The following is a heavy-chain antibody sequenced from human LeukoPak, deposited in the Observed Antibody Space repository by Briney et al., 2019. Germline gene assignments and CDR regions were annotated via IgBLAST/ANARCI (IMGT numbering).Heavy chain of an antibody. CDR3: ARFRSGWYMDY. D-gene: IGHD6-19*01. CDR1: GFTFSSYG. J-gene: IGHJ4*02. CDR2: IWNDGSKS. V-gene: IGHV3-33*01. Sequence: GGSLRLSCAASGFTFSSYGMHWVRQAPGKGLEWVAVIWNDGSKSNCPDSVKGRFTISRDDSKNTLFLQMSSLRVEDTAVYYCARFRSGWYMDYWGQGTLVTVSS.